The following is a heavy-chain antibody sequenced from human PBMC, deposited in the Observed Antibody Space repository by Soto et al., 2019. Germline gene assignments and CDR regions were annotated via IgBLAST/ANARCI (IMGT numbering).Heavy chain of an antibody. D-gene: IGHD6-19*01. V-gene: IGHV3-74*01. CDR3: AVAVAGPTAIGY. Sequence: GGSLRLSCAGSGFTCSRDWMHWVRQAPGKGLVWVSRINSDGSSTSYADSVKGRFTISRDNAKNTLYLQMNSLRAEDTAVYYCAVAVAGPTAIGYWGQGTLVTVSS. CDR1: GFTCSRDW. CDR2: INSDGSST. J-gene: IGHJ4*02.